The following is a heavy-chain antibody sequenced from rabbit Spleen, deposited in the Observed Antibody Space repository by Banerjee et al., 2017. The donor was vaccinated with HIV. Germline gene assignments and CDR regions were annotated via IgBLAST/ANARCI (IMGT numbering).Heavy chain of an antibody. J-gene: IGHJ4*01. CDR2: IYAGGSGTT. D-gene: IGHD8-1*01. Sequence: QSLEESGGDLVKPGASLTLTCTASGIDFSRYYYMCWVRQAPGKGLEWIACIYAGGSGTTYYASWAKGRFTISKTSSTTVTLQMTSLTAADTATYFCARNGAGSNYAFNLWGPGTLVPS. V-gene: IGHV1S40*01. CDR1: GIDFSRYYY. CDR3: ARNGAGSNYAFNL.